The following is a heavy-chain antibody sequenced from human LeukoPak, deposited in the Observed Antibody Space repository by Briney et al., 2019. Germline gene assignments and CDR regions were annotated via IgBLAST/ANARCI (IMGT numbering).Heavy chain of an antibody. Sequence: ASVKVSCKASGYTFTSYDINWVRQATGQGLEWMGWMNPNSGNTGYAQKLQGRVTMTTDTSTSTAYMELRSLRSDDTAVYYCARGLGGLIRPGNVDYYHMDVWGKGTTVIVSS. CDR2: MNPNSGNT. V-gene: IGHV1-8*01. D-gene: IGHD3-16*01. CDR3: ARGLGGLIRPGNVDYYHMDV. CDR1: GYTFTSYD. J-gene: IGHJ6*03.